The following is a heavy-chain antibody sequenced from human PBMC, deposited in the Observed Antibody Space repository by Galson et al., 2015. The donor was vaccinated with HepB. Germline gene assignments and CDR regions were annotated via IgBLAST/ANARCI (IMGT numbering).Heavy chain of an antibody. CDR1: GFTFDDYA. Sequence: SLRLSCAASGFTFDDYAMHWVRQVPGKGLEWVSGISFNSGSIDYADFVEGRFTISRDNAKNSLYLQMNSLRPEDTALYHCAKDTTLVVVPTGYFDLWGQGTVVTVSS. CDR3: AKDTTLVVVPTGYFDL. D-gene: IGHD2-2*01. CDR2: ISFNSGSI. V-gene: IGHV3-9*01. J-gene: IGHJ3*01.